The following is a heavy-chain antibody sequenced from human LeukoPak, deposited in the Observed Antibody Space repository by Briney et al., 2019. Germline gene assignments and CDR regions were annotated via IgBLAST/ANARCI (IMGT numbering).Heavy chain of an antibody. V-gene: IGHV3-7*03. J-gene: IGHJ4*02. CDR2: IKQTGSEN. CDR3: AKSRGMTTVTNTPRD. CDR1: GFIFSSYW. Sequence: PGGSLRLSCAASGFIFSSYWMTWVRQAPGKGLEWVANIKQTGSENSYVDSVKGRFTISRDNAKNSLYLQMNSLRAEDTAVYYCAKSRGMTTVTNTPRDWGQGTLVTVSS. D-gene: IGHD4-17*01.